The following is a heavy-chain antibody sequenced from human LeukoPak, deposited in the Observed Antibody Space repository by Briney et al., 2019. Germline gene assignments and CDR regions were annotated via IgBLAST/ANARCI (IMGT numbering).Heavy chain of an antibody. Sequence: GSLRLSCAASGFTFSSYGMHWVRQAPGKGLEWVAVIWYDGSNKYYADSVKGRFTISRDNSKNTLYLQMNSLRAEDTAVYYCARSHFLGSPLDYWGQGTLVTVSS. CDR1: GFTFSSYG. D-gene: IGHD3-3*01. CDR3: ARSHFLGSPLDY. V-gene: IGHV3-33*01. J-gene: IGHJ4*02. CDR2: IWYDGSNK.